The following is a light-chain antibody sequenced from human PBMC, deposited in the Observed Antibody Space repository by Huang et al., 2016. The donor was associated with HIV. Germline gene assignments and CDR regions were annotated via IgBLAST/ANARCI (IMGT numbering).Light chain of an antibody. V-gene: IGKV3D-15*01. CDR2: SAS. Sequence: TQSPAILSVSPGEGATLSCRASQTISSNLAWYQQKPGQAPRLLISSASVRATGIPARFSGSGSGTEFTLTISSLHSEDFAIYYCQQYNTWPPWTFGQGTKLEIK. CDR1: QTISSN. J-gene: IGKJ2*02. CDR3: QQYNTWPPWT.